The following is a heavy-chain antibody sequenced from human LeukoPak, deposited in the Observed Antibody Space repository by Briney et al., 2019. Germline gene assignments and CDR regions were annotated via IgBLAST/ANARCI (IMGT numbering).Heavy chain of an antibody. V-gene: IGHV4-30-4*08. D-gene: IGHD3-3*01. CDR2: IYYSGST. CDR3: ARYPAAIFGVVITTLRAFDI. Sequence: SQTLSLTYTVSGGSISSGDYCWSWIRQPPGKGLEWIGYIYYSGSTYYNPSLKSRVTISVDTSKNQFSLKLSSVTAADTAVYYCARYPAAIFGVVITTLRAFDIWGQGTMVTVSS. J-gene: IGHJ3*02. CDR1: GGSISSGDYC.